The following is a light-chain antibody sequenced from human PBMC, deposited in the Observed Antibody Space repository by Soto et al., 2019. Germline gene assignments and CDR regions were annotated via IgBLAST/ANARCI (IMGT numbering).Light chain of an antibody. CDR2: EGS. V-gene: IGLV2-23*01. CDR1: SSDVGSYNL. CDR3: CSYAGSSNLYV. J-gene: IGLJ1*01. Sequence: QYALTQPASVSGYPGQSITISCTGTSSDVGSYNLVSWYQQHPGKAPKLMIYEGSKRPSGVSNRFSGSKSGNTASLTISGLQAEDEADYYCCSYAGSSNLYVFGTGTTLTVL.